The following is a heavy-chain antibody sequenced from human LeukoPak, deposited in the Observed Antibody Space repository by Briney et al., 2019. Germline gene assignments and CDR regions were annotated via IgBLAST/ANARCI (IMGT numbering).Heavy chain of an antibody. CDR2: ISSSSSYI. CDR1: GXTFSSYI. Sequence: PGGSLRLSWAASGXTFSSYILNCVRQAPRKGREWVSSISSSSSYIYYADSVKGRFTISRDNAKNSLYLQMNSLRAEDTAVYYCARENSGSYPLYFDYWGQGTLVTVSS. CDR3: ARENSGSYPLYFDY. J-gene: IGHJ4*02. V-gene: IGHV3-21*01. D-gene: IGHD1-26*01.